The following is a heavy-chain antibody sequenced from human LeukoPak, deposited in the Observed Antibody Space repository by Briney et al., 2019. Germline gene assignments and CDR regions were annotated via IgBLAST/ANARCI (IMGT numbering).Heavy chain of an antibody. CDR3: AREGGSFPANEFDY. J-gene: IGHJ4*02. D-gene: IGHD1-26*01. CDR1: GFTFSSHA. Sequence: PGGSLRLSCAASGFTFSSHAMVWVRQAPGKGLEWVSFISHDGSESFHTESVKGRFTISRDNAKNSLYLQMNSLRAEDTALYYCAREGGSFPANEFDYWGQGTLVTVSS. CDR2: ISHDGSES. V-gene: IGHV3-30-3*01.